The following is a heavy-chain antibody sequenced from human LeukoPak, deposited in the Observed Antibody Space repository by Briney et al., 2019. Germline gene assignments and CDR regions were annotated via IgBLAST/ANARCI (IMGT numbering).Heavy chain of an antibody. D-gene: IGHD2-15*01. CDR1: GGSINRGGYS. Sequence: PSETLSLTCAVSGGSINRGGYSWTWIRQPPGKGLEWIGYIYHSGSTYYTPSLKSRVTISLDRSKNQFSLKLNSVTAADTAVYYCARDPGSPRGFFDLWGRGTLVTVSS. V-gene: IGHV4-30-2*01. CDR3: ARDPGSPRGFFDL. J-gene: IGHJ2*01. CDR2: IYHSGST.